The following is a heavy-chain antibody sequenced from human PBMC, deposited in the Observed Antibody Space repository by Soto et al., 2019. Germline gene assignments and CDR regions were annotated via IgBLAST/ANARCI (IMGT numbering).Heavy chain of an antibody. CDR2: ISAYNGNT. J-gene: IGHJ4*02. CDR1: GYTFTSYG. V-gene: IGHV1-18*01. CDR3: ARGVVHNAMDTRPTFDY. Sequence: ASVKVSCKASGYTFTSYGISWVRQAPGQGLEWMGWISAYNGNTNYAQKLQGRVTMTTDTSTSTAYMELRSLRSDDTAVYYCARGVVHNAMDTRPTFDYWGQGTLVTVSS. D-gene: IGHD5-18*01.